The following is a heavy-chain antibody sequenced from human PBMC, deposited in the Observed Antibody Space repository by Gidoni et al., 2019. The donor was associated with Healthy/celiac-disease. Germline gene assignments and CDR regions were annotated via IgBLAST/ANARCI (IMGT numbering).Heavy chain of an antibody. CDR1: GFTVSSNY. Sequence: EVQLVESGGGLVQPGGSLRLSCAASGFTVSSNYMSWVRQAPGKGLEWVSVIYSGGSTYYADSVKSRFTIARDNSKNTLYLQMNSLRAEDTAVYYCARGGGIVGAGDGFDYWGQGTLVTVSS. CDR2: IYSGGST. CDR3: ARGGGIVGAGDGFDY. D-gene: IGHD1-26*01. V-gene: IGHV3-66*01. J-gene: IGHJ4*02.